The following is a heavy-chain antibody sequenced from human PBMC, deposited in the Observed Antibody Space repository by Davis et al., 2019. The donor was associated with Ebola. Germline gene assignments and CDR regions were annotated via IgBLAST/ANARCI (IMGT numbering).Heavy chain of an antibody. D-gene: IGHD2-2*01. Sequence: ASVKVSCKASGYTFTSYYMHWVRQAPGQGLEWMGIINPSGGSTSYAQKFQGRVTMTRDTSTSTVYMELSSLRSEDTAVYYCARDRIVVVPAAIGGDAFDIWGQGTMVTVSS. CDR1: GYTFTSYY. CDR3: ARDRIVVVPAAIGGDAFDI. J-gene: IGHJ3*02. V-gene: IGHV1-46*01. CDR2: INPSGGST.